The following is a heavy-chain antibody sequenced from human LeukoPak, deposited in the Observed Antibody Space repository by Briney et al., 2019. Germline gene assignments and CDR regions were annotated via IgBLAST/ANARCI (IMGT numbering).Heavy chain of an antibody. V-gene: IGHV4-34*01. J-gene: IGHJ4*02. CDR2: INHSGST. CDR3: ARGPLPYGGNFGDGFDY. CDR1: GFTFSSYA. D-gene: IGHD4-23*01. Sequence: GSLRLSCAASGFTFSSYAMSWVRQAPGKGLEWIGEINHSGSTNYNPSLKSRVTISVDTSKNQFSLKLSSVTAADTAVYYCARGPLPYGGNFGDGFDYWGQGTLVTVSS.